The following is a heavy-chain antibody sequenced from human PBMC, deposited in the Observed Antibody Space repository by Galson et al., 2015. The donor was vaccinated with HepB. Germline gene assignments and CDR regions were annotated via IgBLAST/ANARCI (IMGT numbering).Heavy chain of an antibody. J-gene: IGHJ4*02. V-gene: IGHV3-21*01. CDR3: AGLGHSSGWYDPLRGY. CDR2: ISSSGYI. D-gene: IGHD6-19*01. Sequence: SLRLSCAASGFTFSSYSINWVRQAPGKGLEWVSSISSSGYIYYAASVKGRFTISRNNDKNSLYLQMNSLSAEDTAVYYCAGLGHSSGWYDPLRGYWGQGTLVTVSS. CDR1: GFTFSSYS.